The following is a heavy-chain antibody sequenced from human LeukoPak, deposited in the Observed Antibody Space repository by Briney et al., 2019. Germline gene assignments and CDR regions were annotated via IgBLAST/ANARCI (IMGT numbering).Heavy chain of an antibody. CDR3: ARAQGGLGFDT. Sequence: SVKVSCKFSGGTFSNFFINWVRQTPGQGLEWMGMIIPILGTVTYAQKFQGRGTMTADASTSTAYMELTSLRSEDTAIYYCARAQGGLGFDTWGQGTLVTVSS. V-gene: IGHV1-69*11. CDR2: IIPILGTV. J-gene: IGHJ4*02. CDR1: GGTFSNFF. D-gene: IGHD3-16*01.